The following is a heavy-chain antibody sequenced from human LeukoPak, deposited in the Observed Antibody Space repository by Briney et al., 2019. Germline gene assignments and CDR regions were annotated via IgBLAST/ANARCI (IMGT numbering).Heavy chain of an antibody. Sequence: SETLSLTCTVSGGSISSGGYYWSWIRQHPGKGLEWIGYIYYSGSTYYNPSLKSRVTISVDTSKNQFSLKLSSVTAADTAVYYCARGEECSSTSCYIVLSHWFDPWGQGTLVTVSS. J-gene: IGHJ5*02. CDR1: GGSISSGGYY. CDR3: ARGEECSSTSCYIVLSHWFDP. CDR2: IYYSGST. D-gene: IGHD2-2*02. V-gene: IGHV4-31*03.